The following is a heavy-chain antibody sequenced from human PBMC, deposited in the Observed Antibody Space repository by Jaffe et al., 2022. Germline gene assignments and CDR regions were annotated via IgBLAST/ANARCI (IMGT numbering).Heavy chain of an antibody. V-gene: IGHV1-18*01. CDR1: GYTFTSYG. CDR3: ARGLPSALLGYCSGGSCYFPFSNWFDP. Sequence: QVQLVQSGAEVKKPGASVKVSCKASGYTFTSYGISWVRQAPGQGLEWMGWISAYNGNTNYAQKLQGRVTMTTDTSTSTAYMELRSLRSDDTAVYYCARGLPSALLGYCSGGSCYFPFSNWFDPWGQGTLVTVSS. J-gene: IGHJ5*02. D-gene: IGHD2-15*01. CDR2: ISAYNGNT.